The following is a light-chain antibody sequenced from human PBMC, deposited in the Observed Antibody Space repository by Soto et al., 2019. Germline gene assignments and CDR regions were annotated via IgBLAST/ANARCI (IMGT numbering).Light chain of an antibody. V-gene: IGKV1-27*01. CDR3: LKYYSAPLT. Sequence: DIQMTQSPSSLSASVGDRVTITCRASQDIRNHLVWYQQKPGKVPKLLIYAASTLQSGVPSRFSGSGSGTDFTLTISSLQPEDVATYSCLKYYSAPLTFGPGTKLEIK. CDR2: AAS. J-gene: IGKJ3*01. CDR1: QDIRNH.